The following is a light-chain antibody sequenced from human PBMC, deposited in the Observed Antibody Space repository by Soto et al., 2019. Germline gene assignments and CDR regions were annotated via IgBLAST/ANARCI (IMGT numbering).Light chain of an antibody. Sequence: EIVLTQSPGTLSLSPGERATLSCRARQSVSSNYLAWYQQKPGQAPRLLINGASSRATGIPDRFSGSGSGTDFTLTISRLEPEDFAVYYCQQYGSSPLTFGGGTKVEIK. V-gene: IGKV3-20*01. CDR3: QQYGSSPLT. CDR1: QSVSSNY. J-gene: IGKJ4*01. CDR2: GAS.